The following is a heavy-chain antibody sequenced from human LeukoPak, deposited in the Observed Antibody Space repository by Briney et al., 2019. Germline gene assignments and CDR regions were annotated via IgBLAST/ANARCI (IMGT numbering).Heavy chain of an antibody. Sequence: GGSLRLSCVASGLTLRNYWMSWVRQAPGKGLEWVANINPDGSEKNYAHSVKGRFTISRDNAKNSVSLQMNSLTAQDTAVYYCATEPGIGYAFDIWGQGTMVTVSS. CDR1: GLTLRNYW. CDR3: ATEPGIGYAFDI. J-gene: IGHJ3*02. V-gene: IGHV3-7*01. D-gene: IGHD3-10*01. CDR2: INPDGSEK.